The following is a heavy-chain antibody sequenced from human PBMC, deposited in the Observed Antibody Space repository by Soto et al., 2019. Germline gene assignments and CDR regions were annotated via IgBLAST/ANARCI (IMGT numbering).Heavy chain of an antibody. CDR2: IYYSGST. CDR3: ASSTPRYYYDSSGYYLGFDY. J-gene: IGHJ4*02. Sequence: PSETLSLTCAFSGGSISSGGYYWSWIRQPPGKGLEWIGYIYYSGSTNYNPSLKSRVTISVDTSKNQFSLKLSSVTAADTAVYYCASSTPRYYYDSSGYYLGFDYWGQGTLVTVSS. D-gene: IGHD3-22*01. V-gene: IGHV4-61*08. CDR1: GGSISSGGYY.